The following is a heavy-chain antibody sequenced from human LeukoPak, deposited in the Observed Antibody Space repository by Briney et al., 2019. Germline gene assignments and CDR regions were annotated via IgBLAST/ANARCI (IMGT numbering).Heavy chain of an antibody. CDR2: IYPGDSDI. D-gene: IGHD2-15*01. CDR1: GYSFTTYW. CDR3: ARQDCSGGSCYSGHDAFDI. J-gene: IGHJ3*02. V-gene: IGHV5-51*01. Sequence: GESLKIPCKGSGYSFTTYWIGWVRQMPGKGLEWMGIIYPGDSDIRYSPSFQGQVIISADKSISTAYLQWSSLKASDTAKYYCARQDCSGGSCYSGHDAFDIWGQGTMVTVSS.